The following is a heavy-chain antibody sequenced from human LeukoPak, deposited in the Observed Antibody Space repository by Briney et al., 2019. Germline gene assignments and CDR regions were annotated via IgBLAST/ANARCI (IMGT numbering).Heavy chain of an antibody. Sequence: GGSLRLSCAASGFTFSNAWMSWVRQAPGKGLEWVGRIKSKTDGGTTDYAAPVKGRFTISRDDSKTTLYLQMNSLKTEDTAVYYCTTPNGNYDMADYWGRGTLSPSPQ. CDR1: GFTFSNAW. CDR2: IKSKTDGGTT. CDR3: TTPNGNYDMADY. D-gene: IGHD4-17*01. V-gene: IGHV3-15*01. J-gene: IGHJ4*02.